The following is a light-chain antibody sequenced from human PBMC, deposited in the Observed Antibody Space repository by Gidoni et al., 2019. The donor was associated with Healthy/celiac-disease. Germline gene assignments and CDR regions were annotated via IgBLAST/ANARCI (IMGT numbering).Light chain of an antibody. J-gene: IGLJ2*01. Sequence: SYELTQPPSVPVSPGQTARITCSGDALPKQYAYWYQQKPGQAPVLVIYKDSERPSGIPERFSGSSSGTTVTLTISGVQAEDEADYYCQSADSSGTYPVVFGGGTKLTVL. V-gene: IGLV3-25*03. CDR3: QSADSSGTYPVV. CDR2: KDS. CDR1: ALPKQY.